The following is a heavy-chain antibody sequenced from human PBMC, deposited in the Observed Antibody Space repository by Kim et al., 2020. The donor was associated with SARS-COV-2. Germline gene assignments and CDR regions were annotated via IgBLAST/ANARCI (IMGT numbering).Heavy chain of an antibody. CDR3: ARGPGYYYGMDV. CDR2: IIPIFGTA. J-gene: IGHJ6*02. CDR1: GGTFSSYA. V-gene: IGHV1-69*13. Sequence: SVKVSCKASGGTFSSYAISWVRQAPGQGLESMGGIIPIFGTANYAQKFQGRVTITADESTSTAYMELSSLRSEDTAVYYCARGPGYYYGMDVWGQGTTVTVSS.